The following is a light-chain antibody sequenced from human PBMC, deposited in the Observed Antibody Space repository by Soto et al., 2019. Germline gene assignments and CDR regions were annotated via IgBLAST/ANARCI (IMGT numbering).Light chain of an antibody. V-gene: IGKV1-5*03. CDR2: KAS. CDR3: QHYDTYPLT. Sequence: DIQMTQSPSTLSASVGDKVTITCRASQSVSEWLAWYQQRPGKAPNLLVSKASSLESGVPSRFSGSGSGTEFTLTISSLQPDDFTTYYCQHYDTYPLTFGGGTKVEIK. J-gene: IGKJ4*01. CDR1: QSVSEW.